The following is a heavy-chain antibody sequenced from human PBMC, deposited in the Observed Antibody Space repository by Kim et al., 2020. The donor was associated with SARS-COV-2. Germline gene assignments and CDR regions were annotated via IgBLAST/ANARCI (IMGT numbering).Heavy chain of an antibody. CDR2: INHSGST. V-gene: IGHV4-34*01. CDR3: ARDDYYGSGGIDY. CDR1: GGSFSGYY. Sequence: SETLSLTCAVYGGSFSGYYWSWIRQPPGKGLEWIGEINHSGSTNYNPSLKSRVTISVDTSKNQFSLKLSSVTAADTAVYYCARDDYYGSGGIDYWGQGTLVTVSS. J-gene: IGHJ4*02. D-gene: IGHD3-10*01.